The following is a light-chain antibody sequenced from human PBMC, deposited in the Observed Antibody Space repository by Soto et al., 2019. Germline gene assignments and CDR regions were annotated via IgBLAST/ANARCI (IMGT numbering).Light chain of an antibody. Sequence: QSALTQPASVSGSPGQSITISCSGSSSDIGRYNYVAWYQQHPGKAPKLMIYAVSSRPSGVSNRFSGAKSGNAASLTISGLQAEDEAVYFCSSYTTRNTLVVFGGGTKLTVL. CDR1: SSDIGRYNY. V-gene: IGLV2-14*01. J-gene: IGLJ2*01. CDR2: AVS. CDR3: SSYTTRNTLVV.